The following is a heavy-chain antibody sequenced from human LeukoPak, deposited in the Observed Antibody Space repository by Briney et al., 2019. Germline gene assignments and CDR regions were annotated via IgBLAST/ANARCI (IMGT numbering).Heavy chain of an antibody. J-gene: IGHJ5*02. V-gene: IGHV1-2*02. CDR2: INPNSGGT. D-gene: IGHD2-21*01. Sequence: PGASVTVSCKPSGYSFTDYYMHWVRQTPGQGLEWMGWINPNSGGTSSAQKFQGRVTMTRDTSISTVYMEVSWLTSDDTAIYYCARADRLHGGPYLIGPWGQGTLVTVSS. CDR1: GYSFTDYY. CDR3: ARADRLHGGPYLIGP.